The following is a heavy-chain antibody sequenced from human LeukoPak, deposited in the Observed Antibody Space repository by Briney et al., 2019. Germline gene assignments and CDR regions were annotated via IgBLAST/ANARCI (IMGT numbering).Heavy chain of an antibody. V-gene: IGHV3-53*01. CDR1: GFTVSNNY. CDR3: ARTIVGATYYFDY. CDR2: IYSGGST. Sequence: GGSLRLSCAASGFTVSNNYMSWVRQAPGKGLEWVPVIYSGGSTYYADSVRGRFTISRDNSKNTLSLQMNSLRAEDTAVYYCARTIVGATYYFDYWGQGTLVTVSS. J-gene: IGHJ4*02. D-gene: IGHD1-26*01.